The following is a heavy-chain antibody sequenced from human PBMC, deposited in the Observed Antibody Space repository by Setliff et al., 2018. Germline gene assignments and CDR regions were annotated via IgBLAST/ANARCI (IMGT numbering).Heavy chain of an antibody. J-gene: IGHJ4*02. V-gene: IGHV3-7*03. CDR1: GFTFGSLW. CDR3: VNARMVTTWGRAY. D-gene: IGHD4-17*01. CDR2: INEDGSAQ. Sequence: GESLKISCAASGFTFGSLWMAWVRQTPGKGLEWVANINEDGSAQFYVDSVLGRFTISRDNAHGSLYLQMNDLRAEDTAVYFCVNARMVTTWGRAYWGQGTLVTVSS.